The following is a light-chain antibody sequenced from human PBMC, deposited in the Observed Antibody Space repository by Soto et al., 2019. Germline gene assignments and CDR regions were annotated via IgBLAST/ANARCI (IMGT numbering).Light chain of an antibody. J-gene: IGLJ1*01. CDR3: NSYTTMNTYV. Sequence: QSVLTQPASVSWSPGQSITISCTVSSADVGAYNYVSWYQQYPGQAPNLLIYEVSRRPSGFSHRFSGSKSVNTASLTISGLQAEDEAHYYCNSYTTMNTYVFGTGTKVTVL. CDR2: EVS. V-gene: IGLV2-14*01. CDR1: SADVGAYNY.